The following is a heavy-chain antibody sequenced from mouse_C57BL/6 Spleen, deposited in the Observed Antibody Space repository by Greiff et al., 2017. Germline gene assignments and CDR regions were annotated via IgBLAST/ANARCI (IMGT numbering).Heavy chain of an antibody. CDR1: GYTFTSSW. CDR3: ARKGSSYEYYAMDY. CDR2: IHPNSGST. Sequence: QVQLQQPGAELVQPGASVKLSCKASGYTFTSSWMHWVKQRPGQGLEWIGMIHPNSGSTNYNEKFKSKATLTVDKSSSTAYMQLSSLTSEDSAVYYCARKGSSYEYYAMDYWGQGTSVTGSS. D-gene: IGHD1-1*01. V-gene: IGHV1-64*01. J-gene: IGHJ4*01.